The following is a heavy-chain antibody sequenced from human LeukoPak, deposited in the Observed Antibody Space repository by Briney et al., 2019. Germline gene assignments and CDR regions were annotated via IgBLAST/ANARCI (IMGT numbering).Heavy chain of an antibody. Sequence: PGRSLRLSCEASGFRFMSYGMHWVRQAPGKGLEWVAFISYDGNKQHFGDSVKGRFSISRENSENTMYLQMNSLRTEDTALYYCAKLAYDASGSSRPSFDRWGQGTMVTAYS. J-gene: IGHJ3*01. V-gene: IGHV3-30*18. CDR3: AKLAYDASGSSRPSFDR. D-gene: IGHD3-22*01. CDR1: GFRFMSYG. CDR2: ISYDGNKQ.